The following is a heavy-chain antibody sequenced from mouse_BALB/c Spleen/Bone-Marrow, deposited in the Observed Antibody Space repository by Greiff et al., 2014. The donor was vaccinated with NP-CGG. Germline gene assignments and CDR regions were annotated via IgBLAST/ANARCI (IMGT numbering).Heavy chain of an antibody. V-gene: IGHV1-5*01. CDR2: IYPGNSDT. CDR1: GYTFTSYW. J-gene: IGHJ2*01. Sequence: EVQLQQSGTVLARPGASVKMSCKASGYTFTSYWMHWVKQRPGQGLEWIGTIYPGNSDTTYNQKFKGKAKLTAVTSTSTAYMELSSLTNEGSAVYYCTTLARNYFDYWGQGTTLPVSS. CDR3: TTLARNYFDY.